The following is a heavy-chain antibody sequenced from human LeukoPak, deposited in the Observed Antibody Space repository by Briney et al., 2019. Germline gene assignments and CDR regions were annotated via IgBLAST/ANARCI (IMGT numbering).Heavy chain of an antibody. CDR3: ATPSPYYDILTGYYSSRPYYGMDV. CDR1: GYTLTELS. Sequence: ASVKVSCKVSGYTLTELSMHWVRQAPGKGLEWMGGFDPEDDETIYAQKFQGRVTMTEDTSTDTAYMELSSLRSEDTAVYYCATPSPYYDILTGYYSSRPYYGMDVWGQGTTVTVSS. V-gene: IGHV1-24*01. D-gene: IGHD3-9*01. J-gene: IGHJ6*02. CDR2: FDPEDDET.